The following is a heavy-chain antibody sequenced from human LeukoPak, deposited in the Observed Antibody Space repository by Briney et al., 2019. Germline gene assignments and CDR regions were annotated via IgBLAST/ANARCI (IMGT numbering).Heavy chain of an antibody. D-gene: IGHD2-2*01. V-gene: IGHV3-21*01. CDR1: GFTFSSYA. J-gene: IGHJ4*02. Sequence: GGSLRLSCAASGFTFSSYAMSWVRQAPGKGLEWVSSISSSSSYIYYADSVKGRFTISRDNAKNSLYLQMNSLRAEDTAVYYCARVYCSSTSCYYFDYWGQGTLVTVSS. CDR3: ARVYCSSTSCYYFDY. CDR2: ISSSSSYI.